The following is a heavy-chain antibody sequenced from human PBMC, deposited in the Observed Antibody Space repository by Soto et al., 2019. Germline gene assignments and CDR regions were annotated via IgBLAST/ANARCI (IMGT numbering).Heavy chain of an antibody. CDR2: IYSGGST. CDR3: AREVRADYDYIWGSYRYSGGFDY. J-gene: IGHJ4*02. Sequence: GGSLRLSCAASGFTVSSNYMSWVRQAPGKGLEWVSVIYSGGSTYYADSVKGRFTISRDNSKNTLYLQMNSLRAEDTAVYYCAREVRADYDYIWGSYRYSGGFDYWGQGTLVTVSS. D-gene: IGHD3-16*02. V-gene: IGHV3-66*01. CDR1: GFTVSSNY.